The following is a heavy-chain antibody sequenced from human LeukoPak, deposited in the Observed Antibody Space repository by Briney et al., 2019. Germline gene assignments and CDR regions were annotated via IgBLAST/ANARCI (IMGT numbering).Heavy chain of an antibody. CDR1: GFTFSSYS. D-gene: IGHD6-6*01. Sequence: PGGSLRLSCAASGFTFSSYSMNWVRQAPGKGLEWVSSISSSSSYIYYADSVKGRFAISRDNAKNSLYLQMNSLRAEDTAVYYCARHMHGSSPSFDYWGQGTLVTVSS. J-gene: IGHJ4*02. CDR3: ARHMHGSSPSFDY. CDR2: ISSSSSYI. V-gene: IGHV3-21*01.